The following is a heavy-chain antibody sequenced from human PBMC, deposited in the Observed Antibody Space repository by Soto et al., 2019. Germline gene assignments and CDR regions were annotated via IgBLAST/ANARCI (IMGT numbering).Heavy chain of an antibody. CDR2: ISSSSSYI. V-gene: IGHV3-21*01. D-gene: IGHD6-13*01. CDR1: GFAFSSYS. Sequence: GGSLRLSSAASGFAFSSYSMNWVRHAPGKGLEWVSFISSSSSYIYYEDSLKGRFTISRDNAKNSLYLQMNSLRAEDTAVYYCAREVELVLGAFDIWGQGTMVTVS. CDR3: AREVELVLGAFDI. J-gene: IGHJ3*02.